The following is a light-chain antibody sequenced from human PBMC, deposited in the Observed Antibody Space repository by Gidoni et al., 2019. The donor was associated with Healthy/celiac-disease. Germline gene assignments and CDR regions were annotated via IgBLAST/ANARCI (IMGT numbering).Light chain of an antibody. Sequence: QSALTQPASVSGSPGQSITISCTGTSSDVGGYNYVSWYQQHPGKAPKLMIYEVNNRPSGVSNRFSGSKSGNTASLTISGLQAEDEADYYCSSYTSSLYVFGTGTKVTVL. CDR1: SSDVGGYNY. J-gene: IGLJ1*01. CDR3: SSYTSSLYV. V-gene: IGLV2-14*01. CDR2: EVN.